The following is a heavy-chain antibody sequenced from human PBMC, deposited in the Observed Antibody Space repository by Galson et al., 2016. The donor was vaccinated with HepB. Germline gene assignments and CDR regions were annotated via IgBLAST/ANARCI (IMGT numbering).Heavy chain of an antibody. D-gene: IGHD1-26*01. J-gene: IGHJ4*02. V-gene: IGHV1-69*06. CDR3: ARTRGSYFDY. CDR1: GCTFSNYA. Sequence: SLKVSCKASGCTFSNYAISWVRQAPGQGLEWIGGIIPIFETAESTQKFQGRVTITADKSTGTAYMELSSLRSEDTAVYFCARTRGSYFDYWGQGTLVTVSS. CDR2: IIPIFETA.